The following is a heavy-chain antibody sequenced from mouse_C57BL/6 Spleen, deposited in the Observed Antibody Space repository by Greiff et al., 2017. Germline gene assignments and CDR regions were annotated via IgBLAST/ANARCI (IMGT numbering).Heavy chain of an antibody. Sequence: DVQLQESGPVLVKPGASVKMSCKASGYTFTDYYMNWVKQSHGKSLEWIGVINPYNGGTSYNQKFKGKATLTVDKSSSTAYMELNSLTSEDSAVYYCARAAAPLYYFDYWGQGTTLTVSS. D-gene: IGHD6-1*01. CDR2: INPYNGGT. V-gene: IGHV1-19*01. J-gene: IGHJ2*01. CDR3: ARAAAPLYYFDY. CDR1: GYTFTDYY.